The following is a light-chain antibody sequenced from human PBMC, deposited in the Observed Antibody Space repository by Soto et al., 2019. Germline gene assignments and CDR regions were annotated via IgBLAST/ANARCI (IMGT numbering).Light chain of an antibody. CDR1: SSDVGSYNF. CDR3: SSYAGSNNLV. V-gene: IGLV2-8*01. J-gene: IGLJ1*01. CDR2: EGS. Sequence: QSVLTQPASVSGSPGQSITISCTGTSSDVGSYNFVSWYQQHPGKAPKLMIYEGSKRPSGVPDRFSGSKSGNTASLTVSGLQAEDEADYYCSSYAGSNNLVFGTGTKVTVL.